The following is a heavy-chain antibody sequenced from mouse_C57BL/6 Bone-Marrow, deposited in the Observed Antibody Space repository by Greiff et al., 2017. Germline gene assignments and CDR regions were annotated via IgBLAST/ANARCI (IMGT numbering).Heavy chain of an antibody. D-gene: IGHD1-1*01. CDR2: IHPNSGST. J-gene: IGHJ3*01. V-gene: IGHV1-64*01. CDR3: ASGGDGSPAWFAD. Sequence: VQLQQSGAELVKPGASVKLSCKASGYTFTSYWMHWVKQRPGQGLEWIGMIHPNSGSTNYNEKFKGRATLTVDKSSSTAYMQLSSLTSEDSAVYDCASGGDGSPAWFADWGQGTLVTVSA. CDR1: GYTFTSYW.